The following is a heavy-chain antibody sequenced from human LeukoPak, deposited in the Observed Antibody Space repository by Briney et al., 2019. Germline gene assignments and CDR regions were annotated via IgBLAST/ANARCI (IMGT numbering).Heavy chain of an antibody. V-gene: IGHV1-46*01. J-gene: IGHJ5*02. D-gene: IGHD6-13*01. Sequence: ALVKVSCKASGYTFTSYYMHWVRQAPGQGLEWMGIINPSGGSTSYAQKFQGRVIMTRDMYTSTVYMELSSLRSEDTAVYYCARGSSSWQTGWFDPWGQGTLVTVSS. CDR1: GYTFTSYY. CDR3: ARGSSSWQTGWFDP. CDR2: INPSGGST.